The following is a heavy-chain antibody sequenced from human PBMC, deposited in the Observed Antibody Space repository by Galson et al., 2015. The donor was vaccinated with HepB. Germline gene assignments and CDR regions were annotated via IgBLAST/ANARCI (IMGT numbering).Heavy chain of an antibody. CDR2: INPNSGGT. V-gene: IGHV1-2*02. D-gene: IGHD3-10*01. J-gene: IGHJ5*02. CDR3: ARERFNMVRGVIIRANKDWFDP. CDR1: GYTFTGYY. Sequence: SVKVSCKASGYTFTGYYMHWVRQAPGQGLEWMGWINPNSGGTNYAQKFQGRVTMTRDTSISTAYMELSRLRSDDTAVYYCARERFNMVRGVIIRANKDWFDPWGQGTLVTVSS.